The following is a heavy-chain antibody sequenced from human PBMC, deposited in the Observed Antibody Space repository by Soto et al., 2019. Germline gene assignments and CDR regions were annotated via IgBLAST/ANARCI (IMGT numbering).Heavy chain of an antibody. J-gene: IGHJ1*01. Sequence: QVQLVESGGGVVQPGRSLRLSCAASGFTFSNYAMHWVRQAPGKGLEWVAVISYDGSNEYFADSVKGRFTISRDNSKSTLYLGMNSLRAEDTAVYYCAMDRAWYYFDSTYPGYLQHWGQGTMVTVSS. V-gene: IGHV3-30-3*01. CDR1: GFTFSNYA. CDR2: ISYDGSNE. CDR3: AMDRAWYYFDSTYPGYLQH. D-gene: IGHD3-22*01.